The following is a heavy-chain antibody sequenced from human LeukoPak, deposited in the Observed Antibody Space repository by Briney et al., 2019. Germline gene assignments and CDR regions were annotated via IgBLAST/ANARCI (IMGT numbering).Heavy chain of an antibody. J-gene: IGHJ6*03. CDR3: ASAAAYYYYQYMDV. D-gene: IGHD6-13*01. V-gene: IGHV3-20*04. CDR2: INWNGDST. CDR1: GFTFDDYG. Sequence: PGGSLRLSCAASGFTFDDYGMSWVRQAPGKGLEWVSGINWNGDSTGYADSVKGRFTISRDNAKNALYLQMNSLRAEDTALYYCASAAAYYYYQYMDVWGKGTTVIVSS.